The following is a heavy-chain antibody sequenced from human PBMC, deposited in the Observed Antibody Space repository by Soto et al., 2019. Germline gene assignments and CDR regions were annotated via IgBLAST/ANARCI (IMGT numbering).Heavy chain of an antibody. Sequence: EVQLLESGGGVVQPGGSWRLSCVASGFNFKKFAMAWVGQPPGEGLEWVPGISCCGGSTSYADSVKGRFSIARDDSKNTLSLQMNSLRVEDTAQYYCAKADGEQWLVPHLDNWGQGTLVTVS. CDR3: AKADGEQWLVPHLDN. CDR1: GFNFKKFA. CDR2: ISCCGGST. V-gene: IGHV3-23*01. J-gene: IGHJ4*02. D-gene: IGHD6-19*01.